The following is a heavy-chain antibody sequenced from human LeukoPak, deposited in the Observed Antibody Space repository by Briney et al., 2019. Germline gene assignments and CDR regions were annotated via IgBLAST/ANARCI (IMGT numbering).Heavy chain of an antibody. CDR3: GANAGGHREAPFDY. V-gene: IGHV4-4*07. Sequence: SETLSLTCTVSGGSIGSYYWSWIRQPAGKGLEWIGRIYTSGGTVYNPSLKSRVTMSVDTSKNQFSLKLSSVTAAVTAVYYCGANAGGHREAPFDYWSQGALVTVSS. CDR1: GGSIGSYY. J-gene: IGHJ4*02. CDR2: IYTSGGT. D-gene: IGHD5-12*01.